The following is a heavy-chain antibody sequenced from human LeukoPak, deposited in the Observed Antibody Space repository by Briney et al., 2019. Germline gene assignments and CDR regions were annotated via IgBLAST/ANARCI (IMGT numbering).Heavy chain of an antibody. CDR2: ISGSGRGGNT. CDR1: GFTFSSYA. Sequence: GGSLRLSCAASGFTFSSYAMSWVRQAPGKGLEWVSGISGSGRGGNTYYADSVKGRFTISRDDSKNTLYLQVNSLRAEDTAVYYCARDHRMVRGVPDYWGQGTLVTVSS. J-gene: IGHJ4*02. V-gene: IGHV3-23*01. D-gene: IGHD3-10*01. CDR3: ARDHRMVRGVPDY.